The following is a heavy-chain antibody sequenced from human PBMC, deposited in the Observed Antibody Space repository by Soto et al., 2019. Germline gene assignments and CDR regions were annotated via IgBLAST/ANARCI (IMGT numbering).Heavy chain of an antibody. CDR2: ISDSGRT. V-gene: IGHV4-31*03. D-gene: IGHD2-15*01. J-gene: IGHJ4*02. CDR1: GGSIRRSDSY. Sequence: SETLSLTCSVSGGSIRRSDSYWTLVRQGPGKGLEWIAYISDSGRTDYNPSLKSRATISIDTSKNVFFLNLSSVTAADTAVYFCARVLIESGTLEYSIDYWGPGSLVTVS. CDR3: ARVLIESGTLEYSIDY.